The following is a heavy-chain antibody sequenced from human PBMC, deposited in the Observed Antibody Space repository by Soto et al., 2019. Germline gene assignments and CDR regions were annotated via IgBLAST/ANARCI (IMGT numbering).Heavy chain of an antibody. Sequence: SETLSLTCTVSGGSISSSSYYWGWIRQPPGKGLEWIGSIYYSGSTYYNPSLKSRVTISVDTSKNQFSLKLSSVTAADTAVYYCARVAQYYYGSGSYWTDYYYYYMDVWDKGTTVTVSS. V-gene: IGHV4-39*01. D-gene: IGHD3-10*01. CDR3: ARVAQYYYGSGSYWTDYYYYYMDV. CDR1: GGSISSSSYY. J-gene: IGHJ6*03. CDR2: IYYSGST.